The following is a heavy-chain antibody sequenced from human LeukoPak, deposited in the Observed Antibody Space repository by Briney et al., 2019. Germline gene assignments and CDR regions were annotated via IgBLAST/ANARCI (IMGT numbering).Heavy chain of an antibody. D-gene: IGHD2-15*01. CDR3: VTSLVVVVAATNDY. Sequence: GGSLRLSCAASGFTFSSYAMSWVRQAPGKGLEWVSAISGSGGSTYYADSVKGRFTISRDNSKNTLYLQMNSLRAEDTAVYYCVTSLVVVVAATNDYWGQGTLVTVSS. CDR2: ISGSGGST. V-gene: IGHV3-23*01. CDR1: GFTFSSYA. J-gene: IGHJ4*02.